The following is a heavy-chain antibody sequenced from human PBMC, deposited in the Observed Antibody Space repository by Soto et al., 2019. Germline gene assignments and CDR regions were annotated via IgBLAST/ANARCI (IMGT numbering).Heavy chain of an antibody. D-gene: IGHD6-13*01. CDR3: ARVGVGLAAPRVWPY. J-gene: IGHJ4*02. CDR1: GYTFTSYG. V-gene: IGHV1-18*01. Sequence: QVQLAQSGAEVKKPGASVKVSCKASGYTFTSYGITWVRQAPGQGLEWMAWINPYNGNTKYAEKFLGRVMVTTDTSTATAYMEVRSLTSDDTAVFYCARVGVGLAAPRVWPYWGQGTPVTVSS. CDR2: INPYNGNT.